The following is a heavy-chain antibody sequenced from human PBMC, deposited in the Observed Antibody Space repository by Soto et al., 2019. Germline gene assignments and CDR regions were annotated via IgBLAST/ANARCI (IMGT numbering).Heavy chain of an antibody. J-gene: IGHJ4*02. CDR2: ISYDGSNK. V-gene: IGHV3-30-3*01. CDR1: GFTFSSYA. CDR3: ARDLPHPDY. Sequence: QVQLVESGGGVVQPGRSLRLSCAASGFTFSSYAMHWVCQAPGKGLEWVAVISYDGSNKYYADSVKGRFTISRDNSKNTLYLQMNSLRAEDTAVYYCARDLPHPDYWGQGTLVTVSS.